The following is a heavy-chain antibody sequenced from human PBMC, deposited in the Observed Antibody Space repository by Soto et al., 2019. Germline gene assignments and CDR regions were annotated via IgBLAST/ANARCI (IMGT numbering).Heavy chain of an antibody. V-gene: IGHV4-59*01. J-gene: IGHJ4*02. CDR1: VESISIYS. CDR3: ARDAGGPADY. CDR2: MYYSGST. D-gene: IGHD2-15*01. Sequence: SETLSLTCTVSVESISIYSWSWIRQPPGKGLEWIGYMYYSGSTNYNPSLKSRVTISVDTSKNQFSLKLSSVTAADTAVYYCARDAGGPADYWGQGTLVTVSS.